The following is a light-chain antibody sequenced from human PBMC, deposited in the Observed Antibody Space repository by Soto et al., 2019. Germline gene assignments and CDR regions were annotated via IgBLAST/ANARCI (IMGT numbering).Light chain of an antibody. J-gene: IGLJ1*01. CDR2: EGI. V-gene: IGLV2-23*01. CDR1: ISTVGGSNV. CDR3: CSYVGATTYV. Sequence: QCVLPQPGSVSGSPGQSIPISCTRTISTVGGSNVVSWYQQHPGKAPKFIIYEGIKRPSGVSNRFSGSNSGSTASLTISGLQAEEEADYYCCSYVGATTYVFGTGTKVTV.